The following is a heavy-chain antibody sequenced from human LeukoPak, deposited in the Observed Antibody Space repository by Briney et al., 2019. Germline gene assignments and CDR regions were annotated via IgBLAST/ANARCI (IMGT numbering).Heavy chain of an antibody. CDR3: ARDRHSSGWPLFRY. V-gene: IGHV3-21*01. Sequence: NPGGSLRLSCAASGFTFSSYSMTWVRQAPAKGLEWVSSISSSSSYIYYADSVKGRFTISRDNAKNSLYLQMNSLRAEDTAVYYCARDRHSSGWPLFRYWGQGTLVTVSS. D-gene: IGHD6-19*01. CDR2: ISSSSSYI. J-gene: IGHJ4*02. CDR1: GFTFSSYS.